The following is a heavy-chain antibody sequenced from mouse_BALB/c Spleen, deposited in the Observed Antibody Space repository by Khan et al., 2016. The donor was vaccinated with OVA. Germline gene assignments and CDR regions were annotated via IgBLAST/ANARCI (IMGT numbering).Heavy chain of an antibody. D-gene: IGHD2-10*01. J-gene: IGHJ4*01. CDR3: ARPPYFSYVMDN. CDR1: VHTFTKYG. V-gene: IGHV9-3-1*01. Sequence: QIQLVQSGPELKKPGETVKISCKASVHTFTKYGMNWVKQAPGKGLKWMGWINTYTGEPTYADDFNGRFAFSLETSASTAYLQINNLKNEDTATYFCARPPYFSYVMDNWGQGTSVTVSS. CDR2: INTYTGEP.